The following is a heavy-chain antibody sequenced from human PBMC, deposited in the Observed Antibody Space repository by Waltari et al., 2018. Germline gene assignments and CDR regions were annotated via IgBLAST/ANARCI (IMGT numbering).Heavy chain of an antibody. V-gene: IGHV4-34*01. CDR1: GGTFNDHY. CDR2: INDSGST. Sequence: QVQLQQWGAGLLKPSETLSLTCAVYGGTFNDHYWNWIRQPPGKGLEWIGQINDSGSTNYNPSLKSRVTISVDTSKNQFSLKLSSVTAADTAVYYCARRVVGEIDYWGQGTLVTVSS. CDR3: ARRVVGEIDY. J-gene: IGHJ4*02. D-gene: IGHD3-16*01.